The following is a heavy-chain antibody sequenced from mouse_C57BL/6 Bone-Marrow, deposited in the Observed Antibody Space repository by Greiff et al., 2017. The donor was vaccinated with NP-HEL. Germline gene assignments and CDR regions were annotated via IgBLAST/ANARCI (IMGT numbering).Heavy chain of an antibody. D-gene: IGHD1-1*01. CDR3: ARELITTTVGFAY. J-gene: IGHJ3*01. CDR1: GYTFTSYW. V-gene: IGHV1-72*01. Sequence: QVQLKQPGAELVKPGASVKLSCKASGYTFTSYWMHWVKQRPGRGLEWIGRIDPNSGGTKYNEKFKSKATLTVDKPSSTAYMQLSSLTSEDSAVYYCARELITTTVGFAYWGQGTLVTVSA. CDR2: IDPNSGGT.